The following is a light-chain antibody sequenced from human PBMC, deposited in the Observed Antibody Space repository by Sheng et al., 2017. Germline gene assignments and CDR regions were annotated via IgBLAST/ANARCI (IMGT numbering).Light chain of an antibody. V-gene: IGLV3-1*01. Sequence: SSELTQPPSVSVSLGQTATITCSGDKLGDKYACWYQQKPGQSPVLVIYQDNKRPSGIPERFSGSNSGNTATLTISGTQAMDEADYYCQAWDSSTLWVFGGGTKLTVL. CDR3: QAWDSSTLWV. CDR1: KLGDKY. CDR2: QDN. J-gene: IGLJ2*01.